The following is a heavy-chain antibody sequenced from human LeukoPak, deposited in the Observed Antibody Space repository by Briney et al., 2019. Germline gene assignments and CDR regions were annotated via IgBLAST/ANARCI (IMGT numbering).Heavy chain of an antibody. J-gene: IGHJ6*02. V-gene: IGHV4-34*01. CDR2: INHSGST. Sequence: PSETLSLTCAVYGGSFSGYYWSWIRQPPGKGLEWIGEINHSGSTNYNPSLKSRVTISVDTSKNQFSLKLSSVTAADTAVYYCARDSVLGYYGSGSYPRGWYYYYGMDVWGQGTTVTVSS. CDR3: ARDSVLGYYGSGSYPRGWYYYYGMDV. D-gene: IGHD3-10*01. CDR1: GGSFSGYY.